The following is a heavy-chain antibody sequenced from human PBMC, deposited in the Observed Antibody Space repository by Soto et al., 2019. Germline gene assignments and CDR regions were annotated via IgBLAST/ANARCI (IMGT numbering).Heavy chain of an antibody. D-gene: IGHD3-22*01. CDR3: ARPRVYDPTKYFLDS. CDR2: ISNDGNKR. J-gene: IGHJ4*02. V-gene: IGHV3-30*03. CDR1: GFTFKTYG. Sequence: QVLLVESGGGVVQPGRSLRLSCAASGFTFKTYGMHWVRQSLGKGLEWVAIISNDGNKRKYADSVNGRYTISRDNSKNALFLQINTLRQDDTAVYYCARPRVYDPTKYFLDSWGQGTLVSVSS.